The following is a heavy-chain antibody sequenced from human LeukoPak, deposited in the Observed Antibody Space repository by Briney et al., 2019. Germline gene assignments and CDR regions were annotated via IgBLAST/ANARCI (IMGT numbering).Heavy chain of an antibody. Sequence: GGSLRLSCAASGFTFSSYAMSWVRQAPGKGLEWVSAISSSGGSTSYADSVKGRFTISSDNSKSALFLQMSSLRPEDTAVYYCAKGGSSTWYSPYDYWGQGTLVTVSS. V-gene: IGHV3-23*01. CDR1: GFTFSSYA. CDR3: AKGGSSTWYSPYDY. D-gene: IGHD6-13*01. J-gene: IGHJ4*02. CDR2: ISSSGGST.